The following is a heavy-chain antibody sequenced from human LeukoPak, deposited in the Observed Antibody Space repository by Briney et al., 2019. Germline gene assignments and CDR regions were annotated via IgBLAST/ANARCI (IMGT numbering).Heavy chain of an antibody. J-gene: IGHJ4*02. Sequence: PGGSLRLSCAASGFTFSSYAMSWVRQAPGRGLEWVSAISGAAGSTYYADSVRGRFTISRDNSKNTLYLQMNSLRAEDTAVYYCARDDSYNYFDYWGQGTLVTVSS. CDR3: ARDDSYNYFDY. CDR1: GFTFSSYA. D-gene: IGHD2-21*01. V-gene: IGHV3-23*01. CDR2: ISGAAGST.